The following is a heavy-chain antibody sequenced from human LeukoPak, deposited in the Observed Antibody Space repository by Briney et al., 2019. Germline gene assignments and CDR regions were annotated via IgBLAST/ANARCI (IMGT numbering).Heavy chain of an antibody. J-gene: IGHJ4*02. V-gene: IGHV4-59*01. CDR3: ARAYYGSGSPMGPFDY. Sequence: SETLSLTCTVSSGSISSYYWSWIRQPPGKGLEWIGYIYYSGSTNYNPSLKSRVTISVDTSKNQFSLKLSSVTAADTAVYYCARAYYGSGSPMGPFDYWGQGTLVTVSS. CDR1: SGSISSYY. CDR2: IYYSGST. D-gene: IGHD3-10*01.